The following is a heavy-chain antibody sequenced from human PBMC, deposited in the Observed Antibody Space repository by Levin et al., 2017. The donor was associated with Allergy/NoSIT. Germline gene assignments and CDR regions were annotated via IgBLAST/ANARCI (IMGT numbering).Heavy chain of an antibody. J-gene: IGHJ6*03. V-gene: IGHV3-21*01. CDR3: ARVGYTAWGSGSMDV. Sequence: GGSLRLSCAASGFTFSSYNMNWVRQAPGKGLEWVSSISSRSSYIYYADSVKGRFTISRATAKNSLYLQMNSLRAEDTAVYYCARVGYTAWGSGSMDVWGKGTTVTVSS. CDR2: ISSRSSYI. D-gene: IGHD3-10*01. CDR1: GFTFSSYN.